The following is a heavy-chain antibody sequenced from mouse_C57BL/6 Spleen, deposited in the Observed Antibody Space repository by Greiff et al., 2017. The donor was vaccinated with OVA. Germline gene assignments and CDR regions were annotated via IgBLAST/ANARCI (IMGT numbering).Heavy chain of an antibody. Sequence: QVQLKQPGAELVKPGASVKMSCKASGYTFTSYWITWVKQRPGQGLEWIGDIYPGSGSTNYNEKFKSKATLTVDTSSSTAYMQLSSLTSEDSAVYYCASNDEGYFDVWGTGTTVTVSS. V-gene: IGHV1-55*01. CDR1: GYTFTSYW. D-gene: IGHD2-12*01. CDR2: IYPGSGST. CDR3: ASNDEGYFDV. J-gene: IGHJ1*03.